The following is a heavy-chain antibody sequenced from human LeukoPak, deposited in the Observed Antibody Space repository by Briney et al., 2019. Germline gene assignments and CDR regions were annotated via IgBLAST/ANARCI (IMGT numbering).Heavy chain of an antibody. CDR2: IDASGEST. V-gene: IGHV1-46*03. Sequence: ASVKVFCKASGYTFTSYPIHWVRQAPGQRPEWMGIIDASGESTTYAQKFQGRVTLNRDTSTSTVYMELSSLRSEDTAVYYCARGCGDSRCYIVQHWGQGTLVTVSS. D-gene: IGHD2-2*02. CDR3: ARGCGDSRCYIVQH. J-gene: IGHJ1*01. CDR1: GYTFTSYP.